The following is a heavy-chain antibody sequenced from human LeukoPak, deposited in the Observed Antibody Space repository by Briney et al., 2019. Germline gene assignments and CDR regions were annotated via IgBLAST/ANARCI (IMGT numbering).Heavy chain of an antibody. J-gene: IGHJ6*02. V-gene: IGHV3-30*18. CDR3: AKDRAYCGGDCYRPTNYYYYYYGMDV. CDR2: ISYDGSNK. D-gene: IGHD2-21*02. CDR1: GSTFSNAC. Sequence: GGSLRLSCAASGSTFSNACMHWVRQAPGKGLEWVAVISYDGSNKYYADSVKGRFTISRDNSKNTLYLQMNSLRAEDTAVYYCAKDRAYCGGDCYRPTNYYYYYYGMDVWGQGTTVTVSS.